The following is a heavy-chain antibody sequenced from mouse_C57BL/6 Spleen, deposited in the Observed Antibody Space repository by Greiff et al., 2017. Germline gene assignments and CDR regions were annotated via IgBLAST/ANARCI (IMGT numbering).Heavy chain of an antibody. CDR2: INPSNGGT. Sequence: QVQLQQPGTELVKPGASVKLSCKASGYTFTSYWMHWVKQRPGKGLEWIGNINPSNGGTNYNEKVKSKATLTVDKSSSTAYMQLSSLTSEDSAVYYCARDPGGFAYWGQGTLVTVSA. CDR1: GYTFTSYW. D-gene: IGHD3-1*01. CDR3: ARDPGGFAY. V-gene: IGHV1-53*01. J-gene: IGHJ3*01.